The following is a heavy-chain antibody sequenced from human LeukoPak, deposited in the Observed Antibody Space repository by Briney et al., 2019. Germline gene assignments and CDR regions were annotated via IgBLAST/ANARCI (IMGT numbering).Heavy chain of an antibody. CDR1: VGTFSSYA. V-gene: IGHV1-69*01. D-gene: IGHD1-14*01. CDR3: ARLPGIPYYCYGMDV. CDR2: IIPIFGTA. J-gene: IGHJ6*02. Sequence: GASVKVSCKASVGTFSSYAISWVRQAPGQGLEWMGGIIPIFGTANYAQKFQGRVTITADESTSTAYMELSSLRSEDTAVYYCARLPGIPYYCYGMDVWGQGTTVTVSS.